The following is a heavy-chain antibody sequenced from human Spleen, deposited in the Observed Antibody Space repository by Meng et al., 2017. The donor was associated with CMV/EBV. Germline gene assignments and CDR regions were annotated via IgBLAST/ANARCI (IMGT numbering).Heavy chain of an antibody. V-gene: IGHV3-49*04. D-gene: IGHD3-3*01. Sequence: GSSLKISCTGSGFTFGDYGITWVRQAPGKGLEWVGLVRTKVYGETTEYAASVKGRFTISRDDSKNIAYLQMNGLKSEDTAVYFCVREYLPVFAVGLPGDYWGQGTLVTVSS. CDR2: VRTKVYGETT. CDR3: VREYLPVFAVGLPGDY. J-gene: IGHJ4*02. CDR1: GFTFGDYG.